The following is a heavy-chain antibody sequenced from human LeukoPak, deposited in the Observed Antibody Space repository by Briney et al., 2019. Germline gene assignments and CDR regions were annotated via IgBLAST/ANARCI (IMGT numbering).Heavy chain of an antibody. CDR2: INPNSGGT. CDR3: ARDTRGKRAYYYDSSGSDY. J-gene: IGHJ4*02. V-gene: IGHV1-2*06. CDR1: GYTFTGYY. Sequence: GASVKVSCKASGYTFTGYYMHWVRQAPGQGLEWMGRINPNSGGTNYAQKFQGRVTMTRDTSISTAYMELSRLRSDDTAVYYCARDTRGKRAYYYDSSGSDYWGQGTLVTVSS. D-gene: IGHD3-22*01.